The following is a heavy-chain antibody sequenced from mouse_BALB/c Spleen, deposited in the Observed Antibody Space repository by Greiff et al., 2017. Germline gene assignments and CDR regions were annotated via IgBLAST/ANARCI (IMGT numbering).Heavy chain of an antibody. CDR2: IRNKANGYTT. Sequence: EVKLMESGGGLVQPGGSLRLSCATSGFTFTDYYMSWVRQPPGKALEWLGFIRNKANGYTTEYSASVKGRFTISRDNSQSILYLQMNTLRAEDSATYYCARDGGLRRTVVAEDAMDYWGQGTSVTVSS. V-gene: IGHV7-3*02. J-gene: IGHJ4*01. CDR3: ARDGGLRRTVVAEDAMDY. D-gene: IGHD1-1*01. CDR1: GFTFTDYY.